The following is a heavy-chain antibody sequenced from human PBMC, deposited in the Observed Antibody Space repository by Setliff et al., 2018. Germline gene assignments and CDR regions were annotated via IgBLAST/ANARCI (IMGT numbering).Heavy chain of an antibody. J-gene: IGHJ4*01. CDR3: ARRSGDRGMTTGWPDDFDY. D-gene: IGHD4-17*01. V-gene: IGHV1-2*02. CDR2: INPNSGGT. Sequence: ASVKVSCKASGYTFTGYYVHWVRQAPGQGLEWMGWINPNSGGTNYAQRFQGRVTMTRDTSISTAYMELSRLRSDDTAVYYCARRSGDRGMTTGWPDDFDYWGRGTLVTVSS. CDR1: GYTFTGYY.